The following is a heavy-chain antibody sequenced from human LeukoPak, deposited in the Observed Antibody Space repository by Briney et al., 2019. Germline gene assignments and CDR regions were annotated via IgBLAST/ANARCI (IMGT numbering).Heavy chain of an antibody. CDR3: ARDLVGDSDY. CDR2: IKQDGSEK. J-gene: IGHJ4*02. V-gene: IGHV3-7*01. CDR1: ELTFSRGW. Sequence: GGSLGLSCAAPELTFSRGWISWFGQLQGKGLEWVANIKQDGSEKYYVDSVKGRFTISRDNAKNSLYLQMNSLRAEDTAVYYCARDLVGDSDYWGQGTLVTVSS. D-gene: IGHD1-26*01.